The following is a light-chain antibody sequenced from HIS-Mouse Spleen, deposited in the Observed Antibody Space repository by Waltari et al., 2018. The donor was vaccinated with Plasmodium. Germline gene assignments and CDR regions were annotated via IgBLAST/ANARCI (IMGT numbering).Light chain of an antibody. CDR3: NSRDSSGNHQV. V-gene: IGLV3-19*01. CDR1: SLSSYY. Sequence: SSELTQDPAVSVALGQTVRITCQGDSLSSYYASWYQQNPGQAPVLVIYGKNNRPSGIPDRFSGSSSGNTASLTITGAQAEDEADYYCNSRDSSGNHQVFGGGTKLTVL. J-gene: IGLJ3*02. CDR2: GKN.